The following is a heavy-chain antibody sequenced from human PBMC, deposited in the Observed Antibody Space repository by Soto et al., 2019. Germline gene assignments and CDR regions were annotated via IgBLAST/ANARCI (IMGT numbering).Heavy chain of an antibody. Sequence: VGSLRLSCVASGFSFSNYNMNWVRQAPGKGLEWVSYITDSSDTVHYADSVRGRFTISRDNAESSLYLQMNSLRDEDAAVYFCARDFGHGYYLDYWGRGTLVTVSS. V-gene: IGHV3-48*02. CDR1: GFSFSNYN. CDR3: ARDFGHGYYLDY. D-gene: IGHD3-3*01. CDR2: ITDSSDTV. J-gene: IGHJ4*02.